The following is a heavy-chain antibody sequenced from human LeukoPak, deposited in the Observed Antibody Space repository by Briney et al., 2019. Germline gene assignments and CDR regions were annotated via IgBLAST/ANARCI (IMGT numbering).Heavy chain of an antibody. V-gene: IGHV3-30-3*01. CDR1: GFTFSSYA. D-gene: IGHD6-6*01. J-gene: IGHJ5*02. CDR3: ARDRPHNWFDP. Sequence: GGSLRLSCAASGFTFSSYAMHWVRQAPGKGLEWVAVISYDGSNKYYADSVEGRFTISRDNSKNTLYLQMNSLRAEDTAVYYCARDRPHNWFDPWGQGTLVTVSS. CDR2: ISYDGSNK.